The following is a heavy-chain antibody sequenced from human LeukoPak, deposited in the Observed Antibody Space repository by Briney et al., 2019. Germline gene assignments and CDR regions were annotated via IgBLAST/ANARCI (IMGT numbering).Heavy chain of an antibody. V-gene: IGHV5-51*01. CDR1: GYNFTNYW. J-gene: IGHJ3*02. D-gene: IGHD1-26*01. Sequence: GESLKISCKGSGYNFTNYWIGWVRQMPGKGLESMGTIYPGDSDTRYSPSFEGQVTISVDKSISTANLQWSSLKASDTAIYYCARRITGTYFAFNIWGQGTLVTVSS. CDR2: IYPGDSDT. CDR3: ARRITGTYFAFNI.